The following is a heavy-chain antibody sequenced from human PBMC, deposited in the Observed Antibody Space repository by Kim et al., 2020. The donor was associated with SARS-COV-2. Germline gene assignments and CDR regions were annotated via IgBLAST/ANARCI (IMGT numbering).Heavy chain of an antibody. CDR3: ARDYYDSSGRYWYFDL. V-gene: IGHV3-13*01. D-gene: IGHD3-22*01. Sequence: GGSLGLSCAASGFTFSSYDMHWVRQATGKGLEWVSAIGTAGDTYYPGSVKGRFTISRENAKNSLYLQMNSLRAGDTAVYYCARDYYDSSGRYWYFDLWGRGTLVTVSS. CDR1: GFTFSSYD. J-gene: IGHJ2*01. CDR2: IGTAGDT.